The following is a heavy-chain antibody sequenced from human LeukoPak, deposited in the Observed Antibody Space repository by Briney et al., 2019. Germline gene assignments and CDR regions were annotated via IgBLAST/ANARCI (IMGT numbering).Heavy chain of an antibody. Sequence: GGSLRLSCAASGFTFSSYWMTWVRQAPGTGLEWVATLKQDGSERFYVDSVKGRFTISRDNAKNSLYLQMNSLRTEDTAVYYCVRDWGDSGDYWGQGTLVAVSS. CDR1: GFTFSSYW. D-gene: IGHD2-21*02. CDR3: VRDWGDSGDY. V-gene: IGHV3-7*01. CDR2: LKQDGSER. J-gene: IGHJ4*02.